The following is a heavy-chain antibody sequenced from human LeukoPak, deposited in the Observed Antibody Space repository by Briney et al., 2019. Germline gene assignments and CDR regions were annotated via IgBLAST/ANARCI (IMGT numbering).Heavy chain of an antibody. Sequence: GGSLRLSCAASGFTFSTCAMSWVRQAPGKGLEWVSVIYSAGNTYYADSVKGRFTISRDNSKNTVYLQMNSLRPEDTAVYYCARSIAVAGRFDPWGQGTLVTVSS. D-gene: IGHD6-13*01. J-gene: IGHJ5*02. CDR2: IYSAGNT. V-gene: IGHV3-23*03. CDR1: GFTFSTCA. CDR3: ARSIAVAGRFDP.